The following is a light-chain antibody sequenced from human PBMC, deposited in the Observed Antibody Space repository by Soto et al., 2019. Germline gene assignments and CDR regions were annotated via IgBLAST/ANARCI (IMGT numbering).Light chain of an antibody. CDR1: QSVSSNY. V-gene: IGKV3-20*01. CDR2: GAS. J-gene: IGKJ1*01. Sequence: EIVLTQSPGTLSLSPGERATLSCRATQSVSSNYLAWYQQKLGQAPRLLIYGASSRATGIPDRFSGSGSGTDFTLTISRLEPEDFAVYYCQQYGSSPRTFVQGTKVEIK. CDR3: QQYGSSPRT.